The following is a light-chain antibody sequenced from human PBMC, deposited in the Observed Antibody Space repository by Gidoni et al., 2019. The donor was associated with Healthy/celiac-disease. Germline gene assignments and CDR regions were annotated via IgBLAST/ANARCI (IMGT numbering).Light chain of an antibody. CDR3: QQYGRSPSIT. Sequence: EIVLTQSTGTLSLSPGQRATLSCRARQSVSSSYLAWYQQKPGQAPMLLIYGASSRSTGIPDRFSGCGSGTDFTLTISRLEPEDFAVYDCQQYGRSPSITFGQGTRLEIK. CDR1: QSVSSSY. V-gene: IGKV3-20*01. J-gene: IGKJ5*01. CDR2: GAS.